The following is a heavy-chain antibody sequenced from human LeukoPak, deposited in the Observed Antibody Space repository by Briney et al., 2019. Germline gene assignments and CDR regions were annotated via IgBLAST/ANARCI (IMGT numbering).Heavy chain of an antibody. CDR3: ARDFVEWSQLGYCSGGSCFGDY. J-gene: IGHJ4*02. CDR1: GYTFTSYG. D-gene: IGHD2-15*01. CDR2: ISAYNGNT. V-gene: IGHV1-18*01. Sequence: ASVKVSCKASGYTFTSYGISWVRQAPGQGLEWMGWISAYNGNTNYAQKLQGRVTMTTDTSTSTAYMELRSLRSDDTAVYYCARDFVEWSQLGYCSGGSCFGDYWGQGILVTVSS.